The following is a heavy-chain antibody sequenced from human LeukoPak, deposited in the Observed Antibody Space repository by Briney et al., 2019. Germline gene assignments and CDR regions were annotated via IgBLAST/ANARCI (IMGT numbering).Heavy chain of an antibody. CDR1: GFALRTGGRC. D-gene: IGHD3-22*01. Sequence: ESGPALVKPPQTLTLTCTFSGFALRTGGRCVSWIRQPPGKGLEWLSSSDWEEDKYYSTSLKTRLTISKDTSKNQVVLTMTNMDPVDTATYYCARILPGSYYYDSSGYLQGDAFDIWGQGTMVTVSS. J-gene: IGHJ3*02. CDR3: ARILPGSYYYDSSGYLQGDAFDI. V-gene: IGHV2-70*11. CDR2: SDWEEDK.